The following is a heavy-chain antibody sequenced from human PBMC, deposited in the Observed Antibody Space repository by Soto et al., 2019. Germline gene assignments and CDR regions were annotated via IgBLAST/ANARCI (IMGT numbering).Heavy chain of an antibody. CDR3: AREGSYSAYNFAHGIQLWSFDF. V-gene: IGHV4-4*07. D-gene: IGHD5-12*01. CDR2: IFSSGST. CDR1: GGSINSFY. J-gene: IGHJ4*02. Sequence: SETLSLTCTFSGGSINSFYWSWVRQPAGKGLEWIGRIFSSGSTSFNPSLESRVAMSVDTSKNHFSLNLSSVTAADMAVYYCAREGSYSAYNFAHGIQLWSFDFWGQGALVTVSS.